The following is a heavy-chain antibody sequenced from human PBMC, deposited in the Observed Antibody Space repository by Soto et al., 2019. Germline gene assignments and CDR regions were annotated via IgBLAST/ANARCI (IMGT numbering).Heavy chain of an antibody. J-gene: IGHJ4*02. CDR1: GWSFSGYY. Sequence: PSETLSLTCAVYGWSFSGYYWTWIRQPPGKGLEWIGEISHSGSTKYNPSLKSRVTISVDTSKNQFSLEVNSVTAADTAVYYCARGQDFWSGYPFDSWGQGTLVTVSS. CDR2: ISHSGST. D-gene: IGHD3-3*01. V-gene: IGHV4-34*01. CDR3: ARGQDFWSGYPFDS.